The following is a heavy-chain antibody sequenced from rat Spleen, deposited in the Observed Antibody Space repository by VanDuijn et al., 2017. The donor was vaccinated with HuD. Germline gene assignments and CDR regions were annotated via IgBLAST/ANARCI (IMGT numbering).Heavy chain of an antibody. V-gene: IGHV4-2*01. CDR3: VREAFGVDY. Sequence: EVKLVESGGGLVQPGRSLKLSCAASGFNFNDYWMGWVRQAPGKGLEWIGEINKDSRTIKYTPSLKDKLTNSRDNAQNTLYLQMTKLGSEDTAIYYCVREAFGVDYWGQGVMVTVSS. D-gene: IGHD4-3*01. CDR1: GFNFNDYW. J-gene: IGHJ2*01. CDR2: INKDSRTI.